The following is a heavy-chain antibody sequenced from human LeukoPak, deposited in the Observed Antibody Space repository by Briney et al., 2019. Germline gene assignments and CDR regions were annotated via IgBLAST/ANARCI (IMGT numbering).Heavy chain of an antibody. CDR1: GGSISSGGYY. CDR2: IYYSGST. CDR3: ARGLKGDCSGGSCYPHFDY. V-gene: IGHV4-31*03. J-gene: IGHJ4*02. Sequence: KPSETLSLTCTVSGGSISSGGYYWSWIHQHPGKGLEWIGYIYYSGSTYYNPSLKSRVTISVDTSKNQFSLKLSSVTAADTAVYYCARGLKGDCSGGSCYPHFDYWGQGTLVTVSS. D-gene: IGHD2-15*01.